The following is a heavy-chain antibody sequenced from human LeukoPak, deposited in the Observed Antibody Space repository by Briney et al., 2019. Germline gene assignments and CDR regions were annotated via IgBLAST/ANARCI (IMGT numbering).Heavy chain of an antibody. CDR1: GFTFSSYS. CDR2: ISSSSSYI. CDR3: ARGSVTMVRGVDY. V-gene: IGHV3-21*01. J-gene: IGHJ4*02. D-gene: IGHD3-10*01. Sequence: KSGGSLRLSCAASGFTFSSYSMNWVRQAPGKGLEWVSSISSSSSYIYYADSVKGRFTISRDNAKNSLYLQMNSLRAEDTAVYYCARGSVTMVRGVDYWGQGTLVTVSS.